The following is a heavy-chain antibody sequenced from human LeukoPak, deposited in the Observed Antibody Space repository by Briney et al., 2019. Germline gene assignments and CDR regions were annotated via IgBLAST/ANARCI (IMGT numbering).Heavy chain of an antibody. J-gene: IGHJ6*02. D-gene: IGHD5-24*01. CDR2: IYTSGST. V-gene: IGHV4-61*02. CDR1: GGSSSSGSYY. Sequence: SQTLSLTSTVSGGSSSSGSYYWSWIRQPAGKGLEWIGRIYTSGSTNYNPSLKSRVTISVDTSKNQFSLKLSSVTAADTAVYYCARDLMAGDYYYGMDVWGQGTTVTVSS. CDR3: ARDLMAGDYYYGMDV.